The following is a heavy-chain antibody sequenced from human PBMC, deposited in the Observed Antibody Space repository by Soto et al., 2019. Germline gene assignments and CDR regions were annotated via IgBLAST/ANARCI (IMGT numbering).Heavy chain of an antibody. Sequence: PSETLSLTCTVSGCSISSYYWSWIRQHAGKGLEWIGRIYTSGSTNYNPSLKSRVTMAVDTSKNQFSLKLSSVTAADTAVYYCARDRTHYDSFDIWGQGTMVTVSS. D-gene: IGHD1-26*01. CDR1: GCSISSYY. CDR2: IYTSGST. J-gene: IGHJ3*02. V-gene: IGHV4-4*07. CDR3: ARDRTHYDSFDI.